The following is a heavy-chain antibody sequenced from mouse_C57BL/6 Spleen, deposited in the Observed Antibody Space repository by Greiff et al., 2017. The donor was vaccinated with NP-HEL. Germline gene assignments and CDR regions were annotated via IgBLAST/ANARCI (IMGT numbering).Heavy chain of an antibody. CDR1: GYAFTNYL. CDR3: ARATMVTSYYFDY. V-gene: IGHV1-54*01. D-gene: IGHD2-2*01. Sequence: QVQLQQSGAELVRPGTSVKVSCKASGYAFTNYLIKWVKQRPGQGLEWIGVINPGSGGTNYNEKFKGKATLTADKSSSTAYMQLSSLTSEDSAVYFCARATMVTSYYFDYWGQGTTLTVSS. CDR2: INPGSGGT. J-gene: IGHJ2*01.